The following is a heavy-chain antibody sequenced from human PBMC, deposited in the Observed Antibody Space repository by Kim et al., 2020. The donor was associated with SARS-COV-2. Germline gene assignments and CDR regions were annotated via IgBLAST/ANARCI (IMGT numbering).Heavy chain of an antibody. V-gene: IGHV3-23*01. CDR1: GFTFSIYA. D-gene: IGHD2-8*02. CDR2: ISDSGTAT. CDR3: AKAGSTGNYYYGMDV. J-gene: IGHJ6*01. Sequence: GGSLRLSCAASGFTFSIYAMNWVRQAPGKGLEWVSGISDSGTATFYADCVRGRFTMSRDNSKNTLYLQLNSLRAEDTALYYCAKAGSTGNYYYGMDVWGPGTTVTVSS.